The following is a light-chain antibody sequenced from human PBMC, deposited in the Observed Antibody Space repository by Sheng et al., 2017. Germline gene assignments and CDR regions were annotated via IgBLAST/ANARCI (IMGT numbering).Light chain of an antibody. CDR2: AAS. CDR1: QGIDNW. V-gene: IGKV1-12*01. CDR3: QQARSLPLT. J-gene: IGKJ4*01. Sequence: DIQMTQSPSSVSVSVGDRVTITCRASQGIDNWLAWYQQKPGNAPKLLIYAASSLRSGVPSRFSGTKSGTDFTLTISSLQPEDFATYFCQQARSLPLTFGGGTKVEIK.